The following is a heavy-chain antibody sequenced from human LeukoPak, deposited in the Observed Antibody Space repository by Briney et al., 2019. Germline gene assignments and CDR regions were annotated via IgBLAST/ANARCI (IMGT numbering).Heavy chain of an antibody. CDR3: ARDVSAGSQFFDY. Sequence: ASVTVSCKASGYTFTNFYMHWVRQAPGQGLEWMGIINPSGGTTTYAQKFQGRVTMTRDTSTNTVYMDLSSLRSEDTAVYYCARDVSAGSQFFDYWGQGTLVTVPS. D-gene: IGHD6-19*01. CDR1: GYTFTNFY. CDR2: INPSGGTT. J-gene: IGHJ4*02. V-gene: IGHV1-46*01.